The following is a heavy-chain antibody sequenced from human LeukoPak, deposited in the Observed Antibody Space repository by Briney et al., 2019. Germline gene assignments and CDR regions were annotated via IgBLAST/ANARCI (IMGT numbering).Heavy chain of an antibody. CDR3: AKRGVVIRVVIIVGFHKEAYYFDY. CDR1: GITLSNYG. J-gene: IGHJ4*02. Sequence: GGSLRLSCAVSGITLSNYGMSWVRQAPGKGLEWVAGISDGGGSRNYADSVKGRFTISRDNPKNTLYLQMNSLRAEDTAVYFCAKRGVVIRVVIIVGFHKEAYYFDYWGQGALVTVSS. V-gene: IGHV3-23*01. CDR2: ISDGGGSR. D-gene: IGHD3-3*01.